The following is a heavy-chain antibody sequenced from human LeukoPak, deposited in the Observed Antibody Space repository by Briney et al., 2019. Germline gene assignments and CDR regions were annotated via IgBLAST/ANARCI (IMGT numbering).Heavy chain of an antibody. J-gene: IGHJ5*02. D-gene: IGHD4-17*01. Sequence: SVKVSCKTSGGTFNNSAISWVRQAPGQGLEWLGGIIPLFGTAGYAQKFQGRVTITKDESTRTVYLELTSLTSGDTAVYYCARDVHGDYGSGWFDPWGQGTLVSVSS. CDR2: IIPLFGTA. V-gene: IGHV1-69*05. CDR3: ARDVHGDYGSGWFDP. CDR1: GGTFNNSA.